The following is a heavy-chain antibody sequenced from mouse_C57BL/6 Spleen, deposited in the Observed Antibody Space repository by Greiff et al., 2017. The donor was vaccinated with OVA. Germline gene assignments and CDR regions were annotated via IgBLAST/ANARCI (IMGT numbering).Heavy chain of an antibody. V-gene: IGHV1-55*01. CDR2: IYPGSGST. J-gene: IGHJ4*01. CDR3: ARRALYYGNYDAMDY. Sequence: VQLQQPGAELVKPGASVKMSCKASGYTFTSYWITWVKQRPGQGLEWIGDIYPGSGSTNYNEKFKSKATLTVDTSSSTAYMQLSSLTSEDSAVYYCARRALYYGNYDAMDYWGQGTSVTVSS. CDR1: GYTFTSYW. D-gene: IGHD2-1*01.